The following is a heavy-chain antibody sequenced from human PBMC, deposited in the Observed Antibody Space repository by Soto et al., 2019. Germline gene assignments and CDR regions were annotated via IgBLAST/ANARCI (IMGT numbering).Heavy chain of an antibody. Sequence: SVKVSCKASGGSFGSYAISWVRQAPGQGLEYLGWINPNSGTTNYVQKFQGRVTMTWDTSITTAYMELRSLRPEDTAVYFCARGVKYGAYSRWFDPWGQGTLVTVSS. J-gene: IGHJ5*02. CDR3: ARGVKYGAYSRWFDP. CDR1: GGSFGSYA. V-gene: IGHV1-8*02. CDR2: INPNSGTT. D-gene: IGHD4-17*01.